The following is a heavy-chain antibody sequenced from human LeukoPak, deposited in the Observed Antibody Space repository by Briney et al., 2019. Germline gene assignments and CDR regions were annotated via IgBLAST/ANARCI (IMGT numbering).Heavy chain of an antibody. CDR1: GYTFTSYG. CDR2: ISAYNGNT. CDR3: ARIYCSSTSCYIGAYYYYGMDV. D-gene: IGHD2-2*02. J-gene: IGHJ6*02. Sequence: GASVKVSCKAPGYTFTSYGTSWVRQAPGQGLEWMGWISAYNGNTNYAQKLQGRVTMTTDTSTSTAYMELRSLRSDDTAVYYCARIYCSSTSCYIGAYYYYGMDVWGQGTTVTVSS. V-gene: IGHV1-18*01.